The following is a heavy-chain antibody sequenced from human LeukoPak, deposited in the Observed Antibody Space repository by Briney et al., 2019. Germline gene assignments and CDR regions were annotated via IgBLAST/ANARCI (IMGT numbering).Heavy chain of an antibody. D-gene: IGHD4-17*01. CDR3: ARAPNGDYVS. J-gene: IGHJ4*02. CDR2: IIPIFGTA. V-gene: IGHV1-69*06. Sequence: ASVKVSCKASGGTFSSYAISWVRQAPEQGPEWMGGIIPIFGTANYAQKFQGRVTITADKSTSTAYMELSSLRSEDTAVYYCARAPNGDYVSWGQGTLVTVSS. CDR1: GGTFSSYA.